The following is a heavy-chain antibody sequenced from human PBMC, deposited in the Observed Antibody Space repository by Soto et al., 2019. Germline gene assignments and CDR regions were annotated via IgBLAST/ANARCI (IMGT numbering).Heavy chain of an antibody. Sequence: QVQLVQSGAEVKKPGASVKVSCKASGNTFISSSIHWVRQVPGQRLEWMGWISADNDKTKYSERFQGRVIIARDTSATTAYMELGSLTSEDTAVYYCASPASVWGYFNYWGQGTLVTVSS. D-gene: IGHD7-27*01. CDR1: GNTFISSS. V-gene: IGHV1-3*01. J-gene: IGHJ4*02. CDR2: ISADNDKT. CDR3: ASPASVWGYFNY.